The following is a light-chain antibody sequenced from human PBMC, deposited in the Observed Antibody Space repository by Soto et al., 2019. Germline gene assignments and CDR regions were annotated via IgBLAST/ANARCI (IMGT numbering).Light chain of an antibody. V-gene: IGLV2-23*02. CDR3: CSYAGSSTFV. CDR1: SSDVGSYNL. Sequence: QSALTQPASVSGSPGQSITISCTGTSSDVGSYNLVSWYQQHPGKAPKLMIYEVSKRPSGVSNRFSGSKSGNTASLTISGLQAEDKADYYCCSYAGSSTFVFGGGTKLTVL. CDR2: EVS. J-gene: IGLJ2*01.